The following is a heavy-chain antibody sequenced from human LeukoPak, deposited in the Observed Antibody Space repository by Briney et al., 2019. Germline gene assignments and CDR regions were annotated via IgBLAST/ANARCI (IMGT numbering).Heavy chain of an antibody. CDR1: GVSISGYY. V-gene: IGHV4-4*07. CDR3: ARGRSLYFDY. Sequence: SETLSLTCIVSGVSISGYYWNWIRQPAGKGLEWIGRIYTNVITNYNPSLKSRVTMSVDTSKNQFSLMLSSVTAADTAVYYCARGRSLYFDYWGQGTLVTVSS. J-gene: IGHJ4*02. CDR2: IYTNVIT.